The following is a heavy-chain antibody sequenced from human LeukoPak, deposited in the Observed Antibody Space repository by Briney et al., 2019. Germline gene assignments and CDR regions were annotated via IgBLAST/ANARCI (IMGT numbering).Heavy chain of an antibody. D-gene: IGHD1-26*01. CDR1: GFTFTTFW. CDR3: ATTAEWELLSSYFDY. Sequence: GESLRLSCATSGFTFTTFWMHWVRQAPGKGLVWVSRINHDGSSTNYADSVKGRFTISRDNSKNMVYLQMNSLRTEDTAMYYCATTAEWELLSSYFDYWGQGTLVTVSS. V-gene: IGHV3-74*01. CDR2: INHDGSST. J-gene: IGHJ4*02.